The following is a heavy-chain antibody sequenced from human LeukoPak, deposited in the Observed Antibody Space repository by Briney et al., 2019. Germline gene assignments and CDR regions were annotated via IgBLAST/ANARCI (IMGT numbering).Heavy chain of an antibody. J-gene: IGHJ4*02. CDR3: ATSGGFYTSGFY. CDR2: ITPHNGAT. D-gene: IGHD3-10*01. Sequence: ASVKVSCKTSGYSFTNYYMHWVRQAPGQGLQWLGWITPHNGATKYALKFQGRVTMTGDTSISTAYLELSSLTSDDTAVYYCATSGGFYTSGFYWGQGTLVTVSS. CDR1: GYSFTNYY. V-gene: IGHV1-2*02.